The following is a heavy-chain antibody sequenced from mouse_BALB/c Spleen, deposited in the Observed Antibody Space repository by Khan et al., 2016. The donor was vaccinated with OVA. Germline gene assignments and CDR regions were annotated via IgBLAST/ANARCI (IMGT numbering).Heavy chain of an antibody. CDR2: INTYTGEP. CDR3: DRVGYSGTMDY. D-gene: IGHD2-14*01. V-gene: IGHV9-3-1*01. J-gene: IGHJ4*01. CDR1: GYTFTTYG. Sequence: QIQLVQSGPELKKPGVTVKISCKASGYTFTTYGMNWVKQAPGKGLKWMGWINTYTGEPTYVDDFKGRFAFSLETSASTAYLQINNLKNEDTATYVYDRVGYSGTMDYWGQGTSVTVSP.